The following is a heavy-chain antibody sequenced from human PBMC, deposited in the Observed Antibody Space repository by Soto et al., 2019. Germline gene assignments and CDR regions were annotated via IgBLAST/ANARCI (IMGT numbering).Heavy chain of an antibody. D-gene: IGHD3-22*01. CDR1: GYTFTNYA. Sequence: QVQLVQSGTEVKKPGASVKVSCKASGYTFTNYAISWVRQAPGQGLEWMGWISAYSDRTNYAQNLQGRVTMATDTDTSTDNMEGRSMRYDDSAVYYCASDRDYYYANSDKYHYHYAMDVWGQETKVNISS. CDR2: ISAYSDRT. V-gene: IGHV1-18*04. CDR3: ASDRDYYYANSDKYHYHYAMDV. J-gene: IGHJ6*02.